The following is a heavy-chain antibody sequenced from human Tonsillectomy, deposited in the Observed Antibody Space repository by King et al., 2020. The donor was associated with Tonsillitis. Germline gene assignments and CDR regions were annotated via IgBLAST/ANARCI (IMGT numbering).Heavy chain of an antibody. V-gene: IGHV1-2*02. CDR2: INPNSGGT. CDR1: GYTFTGYY. CDR3: ARDLISNEDVY. Sequence: QLVQSGAEVKKPGASVKVSCKASGYTFTGYYIHWVRQAPGQGLEWMGWINPNSGGTNYDKKFQGRVTMTRDTSSCQAYMELSRLRSDDTAVYYCARDLISNEDVYWGQGTLVTVSS. D-gene: IGHD3/OR15-3a*01. J-gene: IGHJ4*02.